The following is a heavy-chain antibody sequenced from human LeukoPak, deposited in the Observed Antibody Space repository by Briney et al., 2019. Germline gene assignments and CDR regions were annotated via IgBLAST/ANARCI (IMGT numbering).Heavy chain of an antibody. CDR3: VRDPPTAMELFDY. CDR2: IIQEGSEK. J-gene: IGHJ4*02. Sequence: PGGSLTLSCVASGFTFSTYRMSWVRQAPGKGLVWVANIIQEGSEKQCVDSVRGRFTISRDNAKNSLYLKVNTLSGEHTAVYLCVRDPPTAMELFDYWGQGTLVSVSS. CDR1: GFTFSTYR. V-gene: IGHV3-7*03. D-gene: IGHD5-18*01.